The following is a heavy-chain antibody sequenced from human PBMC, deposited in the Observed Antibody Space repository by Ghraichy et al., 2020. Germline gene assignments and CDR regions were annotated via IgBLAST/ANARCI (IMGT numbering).Heavy chain of an antibody. D-gene: IGHD3-3*01. J-gene: IGHJ4*02. CDR1: GFTFNSFA. CDR2: IHENGDNT. CDR3: VKNLEGLRYLAY. Sequence: GGSLRLSCAASGFTFNSFAMSWVRQAPGKGLEWVSGIHENGDNTYYADSVKGRFTISRDNAKNILYLQMNTLRPEDTAVYYCVKNLEGLRYLAYWGQGALVTVSS. V-gene: IGHV3-23*01.